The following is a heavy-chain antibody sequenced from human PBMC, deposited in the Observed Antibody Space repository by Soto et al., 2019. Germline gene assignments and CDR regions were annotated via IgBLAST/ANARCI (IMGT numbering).Heavy chain of an antibody. J-gene: IGHJ3*02. CDR3: ANLDWGDAFDI. V-gene: IGHV1-69*12. Sequence: QVQLVQSGAEVKKPGSSVKVSCKASGGTFSSYAISWVRQAPGQGLEWMGGIIPIFGTANYAQKFQGRVTSPAEESTSTAYMELSSLRSEDTAVYYGANLDWGDAFDIWGQGTMGTVSS. D-gene: IGHD7-27*01. CDR2: IIPIFGTA. CDR1: GGTFSSYA.